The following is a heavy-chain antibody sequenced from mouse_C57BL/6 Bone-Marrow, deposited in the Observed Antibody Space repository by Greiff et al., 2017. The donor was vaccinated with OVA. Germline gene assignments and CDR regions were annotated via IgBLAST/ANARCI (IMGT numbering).Heavy chain of an antibody. J-gene: IGHJ1*03. V-gene: IGHV1-18*01. CDR3: ARGDNSLGYFDV. D-gene: IGHD1-3*01. CDR2: INPNNGGT. CDR1: GYTFTDYN. Sequence: EVQLQQSGPELVQPGASVKIPCKASGYTFTDYNMDWVKQSHGKSLEWIGDINPNNGGTIYNQKFKGKATLTVDKSSSTAYMELRSLTSEGTAVYYCARGDNSLGYFDVWGTGTTVTVSS.